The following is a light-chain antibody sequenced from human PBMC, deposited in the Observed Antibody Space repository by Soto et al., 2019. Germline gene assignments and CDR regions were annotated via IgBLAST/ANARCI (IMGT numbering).Light chain of an antibody. Sequence: DIQMTQSPSTLSASVGDRVTITCRASQSVGYWLAWYQQKPGKAPTFLVYDASNLHSGVPARFSGSGSGSEFTLTISSLQPDDFGTYYCQQYNSYSRTFGQGTKVDI. V-gene: IGKV1-5*01. J-gene: IGKJ1*01. CDR3: QQYNSYSRT. CDR2: DAS. CDR1: QSVGYW.